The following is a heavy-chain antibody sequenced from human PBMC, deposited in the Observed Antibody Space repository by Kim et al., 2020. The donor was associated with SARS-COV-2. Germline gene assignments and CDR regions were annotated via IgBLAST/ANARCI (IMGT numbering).Heavy chain of an antibody. CDR1: GFTFSNYA. Sequence: GGSLRLSCAASGFTFSNYAMSWVRQAPGKGLEWVSVISGGGGSTYYADSVKGRFTISRDNSKNTLYLQMNSLRAEDTAVYYCAKSMGTTIYHVMGVWGQGTTVTGSS. CDR3: AKSMGTTIYHVMGV. V-gene: IGHV3-23*01. J-gene: IGHJ6*02. CDR2: ISGGGGST. D-gene: IGHD1-26*01.